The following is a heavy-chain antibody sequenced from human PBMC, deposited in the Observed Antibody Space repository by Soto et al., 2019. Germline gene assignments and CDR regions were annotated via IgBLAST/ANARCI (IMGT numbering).Heavy chain of an antibody. V-gene: IGHV3-66*01. Sequence: EVQLVESGGGLVQPGGSLRLSCAASGFTVSSNYMSWVRQAPGKGLEWVSVIYSGGSTYYADSVKGRFTISRDNSKNTLYLQMSSLRAEDTAVYYCHHYGSGSYGYAFDIWGQGTMVTVSS. CDR3: HHYGSGSYGYAFDI. J-gene: IGHJ3*02. D-gene: IGHD3-10*01. CDR2: IYSGGST. CDR1: GFTVSSNY.